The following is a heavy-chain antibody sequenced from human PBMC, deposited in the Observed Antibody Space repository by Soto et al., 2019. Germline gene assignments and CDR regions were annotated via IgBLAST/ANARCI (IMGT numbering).Heavy chain of an antibody. Sequence: QVQLVQSGAEVKKPGASVKVSCKASGYTFTSYGISWVRQAPGQGLEWMGWISGYNGNTNYAQKLQGRVTMTTDTSTSTAYXXLRSLRSDDTAVYXXARDRGIVVDRTPVRWFDPWGQGTLVTVSS. CDR3: ARDRGIVVDRTPVRWFDP. CDR2: ISGYNGNT. V-gene: IGHV1-18*01. J-gene: IGHJ5*02. CDR1: GYTFTSYG. D-gene: IGHD3-22*01.